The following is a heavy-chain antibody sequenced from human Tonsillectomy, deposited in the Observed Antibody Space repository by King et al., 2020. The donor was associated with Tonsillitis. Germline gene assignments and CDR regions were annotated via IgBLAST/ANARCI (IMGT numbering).Heavy chain of an antibody. V-gene: IGHV3-15*01. CDR2: IKSSTDGGTT. CDR1: GFTFSNAW. D-gene: IGHD1-26*01. CDR3: TTTYSRNWYRLYFDL. J-gene: IGHJ2*01. Sequence: QLVQSGGGLVKPGGSLRLSCAASGFTFSNAWMTWVRQAPGKGLEWVGRIKSSTDGGTTDYAAPVKGRFNISRDDSDNTLYLQMNSLQTEDTAVYYCTTTYSRNWYRLYFDLWGRGTLVTVSS.